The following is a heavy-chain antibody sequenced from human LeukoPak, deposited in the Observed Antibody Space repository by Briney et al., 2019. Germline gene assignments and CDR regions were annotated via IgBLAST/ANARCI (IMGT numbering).Heavy chain of an antibody. CDR2: IYTSGST. CDR1: GGSISSGSYY. Sequence: KASETLSLTCTVSGGSISSGSYYWSWIRQPAGKGLEWIGRIYTSGSTNYNPSLKSRVTISVDTSKNQFSLKLSSVTAADTAVYYCARESGGYSYGSFDYRGQGTLVTVSS. J-gene: IGHJ4*02. CDR3: ARESGGYSYGSFDY. D-gene: IGHD5-18*01. V-gene: IGHV4-61*02.